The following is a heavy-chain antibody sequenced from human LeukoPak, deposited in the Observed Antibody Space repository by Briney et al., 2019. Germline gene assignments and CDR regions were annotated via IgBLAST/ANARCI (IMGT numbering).Heavy chain of an antibody. CDR3: ARIVGATGVNWFDP. J-gene: IGHJ5*02. CDR1: GGSISSYY. CDR2: IYTSGST. Sequence: SETLSLTCTVSGGSISSYYWSWIRQPPGKGLEWIGYIYTSGSTNYNPSLKSRVTISVDTSKNQFSLKLSSVTAADTAVYYCARIVGATGVNWFDPWGQGTLVTVSS. D-gene: IGHD1-26*01. V-gene: IGHV4-4*09.